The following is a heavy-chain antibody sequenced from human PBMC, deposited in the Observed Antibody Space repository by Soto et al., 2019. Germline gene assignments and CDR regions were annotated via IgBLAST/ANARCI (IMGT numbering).Heavy chain of an antibody. Sequence: SETLSLTCTVSGGSISSGGYYWSWIRQHPGKGLEWIGYIYYSGSTNYNPSLKSRVTISVDTSKNQFSLKLSSVTAADTAVYYCAALHLGELSSAPRLDYWGQGTLVTVSS. CDR2: IYYSGST. D-gene: IGHD3-16*02. J-gene: IGHJ4*02. V-gene: IGHV4-31*03. CDR3: AALHLGELSSAPRLDY. CDR1: GGSISSGGYY.